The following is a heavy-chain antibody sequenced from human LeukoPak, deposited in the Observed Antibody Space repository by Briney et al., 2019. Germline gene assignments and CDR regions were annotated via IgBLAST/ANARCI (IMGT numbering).Heavy chain of an antibody. V-gene: IGHV3-74*01. CDR1: GFTFSSYA. CDR2: INSDGSTT. CDR3: ATAGNYRFDY. D-gene: IGHD1-7*01. Sequence: PGGSLRLSCAASGFTFSSYAMSWVRQAPGKGLEWVSRINSDGSTTNYADSVKGRFTISRDNAKNTLYLQMDSLRADDTAVYYCATAGNYRFDYWGQGTLVTVSS. J-gene: IGHJ4*02.